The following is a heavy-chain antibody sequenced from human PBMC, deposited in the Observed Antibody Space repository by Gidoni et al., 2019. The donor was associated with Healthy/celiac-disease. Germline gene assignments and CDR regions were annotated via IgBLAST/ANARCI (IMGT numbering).Heavy chain of an antibody. Sequence: QVQLGQSGAEVKKPGASVKVSCKASGDTFTSYYMHWVRQAPGQGLEWMGIINPSGGSTSYAQKFQGRATMTRDPSTSTVYMELSSLRSEDTAVYYCARAGIARDWFDPWGQGTLVTVSS. J-gene: IGHJ5*02. CDR3: ARAGIARDWFDP. V-gene: IGHV1-46*01. CDR2: INPSGGST. D-gene: IGHD2-15*01. CDR1: GDTFTSYY.